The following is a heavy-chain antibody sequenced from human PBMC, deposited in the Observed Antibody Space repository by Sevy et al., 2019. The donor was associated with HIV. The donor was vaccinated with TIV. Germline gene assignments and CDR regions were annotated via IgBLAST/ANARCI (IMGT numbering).Heavy chain of an antibody. Sequence: SQTLSLTCAISGDSVSSNSAAWNWIRQSPSRGLEWPGRTYYRSKWYNDYAVSVKSRITINPDTSKNQFSLQLNSVTPEDTAVYYCARGLYSSSWNYYYYGMDVWGQGTTVTVSS. CDR3: ARGLYSSSWNYYYYGMDV. J-gene: IGHJ6*02. CDR1: GDSVSSNSAA. D-gene: IGHD6-13*01. CDR2: TYYRSKWYN. V-gene: IGHV6-1*01.